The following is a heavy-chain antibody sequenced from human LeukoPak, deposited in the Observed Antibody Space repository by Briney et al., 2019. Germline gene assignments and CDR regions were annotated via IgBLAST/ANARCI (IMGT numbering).Heavy chain of an antibody. Sequence: GGSLRLSCAASGFTFSSYGMHWVRQAPGKGLEWVAVIWYDGSNKYYADSVKGRFTISRDNSKNTLYLQMNSLRAEDTAVYYCARCPGYSSGCQYFDYCGQGTLVTVSS. CDR3: ARCPGYSSGCQYFDY. CDR2: IWYDGSNK. J-gene: IGHJ4*02. V-gene: IGHV3-33*08. D-gene: IGHD6-19*01. CDR1: GFTFSSYG.